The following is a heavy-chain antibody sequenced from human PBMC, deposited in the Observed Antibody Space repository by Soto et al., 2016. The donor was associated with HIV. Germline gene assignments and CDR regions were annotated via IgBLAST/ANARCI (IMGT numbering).Heavy chain of an antibody. V-gene: IGHV3-11*05. CDR1: GFTFSDYY. CDR3: ARVRQWLVRLRYYYGMDV. Sequence: QVQLVESGGGLVKPGGSLRLSCAASGFTFSDYYMSWIRQAPGKGLEWVSYISSSSSYTNYADSVKGRFTISRDNAKNSLYLQMNSLRAEDTAVYYCARVRQWLVRLRYYYGMDVWGQGTTVTVSS. J-gene: IGHJ6*02. D-gene: IGHD6-19*01. CDR2: ISSSSSYT.